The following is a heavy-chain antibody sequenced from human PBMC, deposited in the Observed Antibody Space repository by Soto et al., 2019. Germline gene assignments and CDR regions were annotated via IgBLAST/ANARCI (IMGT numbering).Heavy chain of an antibody. V-gene: IGHV1-3*01. CDR3: ARSLRFLEPTDYYYYMDV. CDR1: GYTFTSYA. CDR2: INAGNGNT. Sequence: QVQLVQSGAEVKKPGASVKVSCKASGYTFTSYAMHWVRQAPGQRLEWMGWINAGNGNTKYSQKFQGRVTITRDTSASTAYMELSSLRSEDTAVYYCARSLRFLEPTDYYYYMDVWGKGTTVTVSS. J-gene: IGHJ6*03. D-gene: IGHD3-3*01.